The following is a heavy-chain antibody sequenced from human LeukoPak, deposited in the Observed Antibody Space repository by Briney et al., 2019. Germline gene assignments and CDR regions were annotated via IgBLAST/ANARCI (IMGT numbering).Heavy chain of an antibody. CDR2: IYYSGST. D-gene: IGHD3-10*01. CDR1: GGSISSSSYY. J-gene: IGHJ5*02. CDR3: ARAVLLWFGELLENWFDP. V-gene: IGHV4-39*07. Sequence: SSETLSLTCPVSGGSISSSSYYWGWIRQPPGKGLEWIGSIYYSGSTYYNPSLKSRVTISADTSKNQFSLKLSSVTAADTAVYYCARAVLLWFGELLENWFDPWGQGTLVTVSS.